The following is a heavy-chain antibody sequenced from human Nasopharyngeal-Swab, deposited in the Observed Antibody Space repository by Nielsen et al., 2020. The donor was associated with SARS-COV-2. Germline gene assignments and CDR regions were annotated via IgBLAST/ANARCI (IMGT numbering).Heavy chain of an antibody. J-gene: IGHJ4*02. CDR2: IWYDGSNK. Sequence: GGSLRLSCAASGFTFSSYGMHWVRQAPGTGLEWVAVIWYDGSNKYYADSVKGRFTISRDNSKNTLYLQMNSLRAEDTAVYYCARDMASYTAMVTGYWGQGTLVTVSS. V-gene: IGHV3-33*08. D-gene: IGHD5-18*01. CDR3: ARDMASYTAMVTGY. CDR1: GFTFSSYG.